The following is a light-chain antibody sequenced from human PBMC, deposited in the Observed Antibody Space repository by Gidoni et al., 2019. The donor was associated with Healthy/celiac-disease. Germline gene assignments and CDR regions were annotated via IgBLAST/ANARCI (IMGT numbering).Light chain of an antibody. Sequence: EIVMTQSPATLSVSPGERATLSCRASQSINSNLAWYQQKPGQAPMLLIYGASTRATGIPSRFSGSGSGTEFTLTISSLQSEDFAVYYCQQYNNWPSITFGQGTRLEIK. CDR1: QSINSN. J-gene: IGKJ5*01. V-gene: IGKV3-15*01. CDR3: QQYNNWPSIT. CDR2: GAS.